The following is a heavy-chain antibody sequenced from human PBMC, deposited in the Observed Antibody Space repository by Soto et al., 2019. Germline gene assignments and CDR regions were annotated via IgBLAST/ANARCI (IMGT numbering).Heavy chain of an antibody. CDR1: GFTFDDHT. V-gene: IGHV3-43*01. Sequence: PGGSLRLSCAGSGFTFDDHTMHGVRQAPGKGLEWVSLITWDAGSAFYADSVRGRFTISRDNSKNSLYLQMNSLRTEDSALYYCPQEKARILDYWRRGT. CDR2: ITWDAGSA. J-gene: IGHJ2*01. CDR3: PQEKARILDY.